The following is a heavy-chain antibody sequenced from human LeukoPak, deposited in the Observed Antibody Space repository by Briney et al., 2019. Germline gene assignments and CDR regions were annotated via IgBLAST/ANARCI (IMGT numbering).Heavy chain of an antibody. Sequence: GRSLRLSCAASGFTFSSYGMHWVRQAPGKGLEWVAVISYDGSNKYYADSVKGRFTISRDNSKNTLYLQMNSLRAEDTAVYYCAKASAQDTAMVDWGQGTLVTVSS. D-gene: IGHD5-18*01. CDR1: GFTFSSYG. J-gene: IGHJ4*02. CDR3: AKASAQDTAMVD. CDR2: ISYDGSNK. V-gene: IGHV3-30*18.